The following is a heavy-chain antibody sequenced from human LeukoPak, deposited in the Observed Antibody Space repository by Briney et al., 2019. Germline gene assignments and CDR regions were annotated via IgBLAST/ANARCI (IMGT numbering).Heavy chain of an antibody. CDR1: GFTFSSYT. D-gene: IGHD3-9*01. CDR2: ITNNGGNT. J-gene: IGHJ4*02. CDR3: VIVRGYFDSSGSDY. V-gene: IGHV3-64D*06. Sequence: PGGSLRLSRSASGFTFSSYTIHWVRQAPGKGLEFVSAITNNGGNTYYADSVKDRFTISRDNSKNTVYLQMSSLRAEDTAVYYCVIVRGYFDSSGSDYWGQGTLVTVSS.